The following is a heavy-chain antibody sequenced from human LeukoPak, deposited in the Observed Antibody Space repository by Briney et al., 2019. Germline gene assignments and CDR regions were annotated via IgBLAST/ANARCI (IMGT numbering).Heavy chain of an antibody. D-gene: IGHD6-19*01. CDR3: ARGKKRLFDY. J-gene: IGHJ4*02. CDR2: VFHSGST. CDR1: GDSISTNEW. Sequence: SGTLSLTCSVSGDSISTNEWWSWVRQPPGKGLEWIGEVFHSGSTNYNPSLKSRVTISIDKSKNQFSLEVTSVTAADTAIYYCARGKKRLFDYWGQGTLVTVSS. V-gene: IGHV4-4*02.